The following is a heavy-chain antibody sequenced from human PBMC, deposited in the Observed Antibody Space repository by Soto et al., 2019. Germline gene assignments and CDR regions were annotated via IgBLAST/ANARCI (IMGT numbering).Heavy chain of an antibody. Sequence: SETLSLTCTVSGGSISISSYYWCGIRQPPGKGLEWIGSIYYSGSTYYNPSLKSRVTISVDTSKNQFSLKLSSVTAADTAVYFCARVPDLDYCSRTSCLYYFDYWGQGALVTVSS. CDR3: ARVPDLDYCSRTSCLYYFDY. CDR1: GGSISISSYY. V-gene: IGHV4-39*07. D-gene: IGHD2-2*01. J-gene: IGHJ4*02. CDR2: IYYSGST.